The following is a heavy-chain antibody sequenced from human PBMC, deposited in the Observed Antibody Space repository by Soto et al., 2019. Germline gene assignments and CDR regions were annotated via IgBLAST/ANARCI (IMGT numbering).Heavy chain of an antibody. J-gene: IGHJ6*03. CDR2: MNPNSGNT. Sequence: ASVKVSCKASGYTFTSYDINWVRQATGQGLEWMGWMNPNSGNTGYAQKFQGRVTMTRNTSIGTAYMELSSLRSEDTAVYYCARAVRGYRSAQLYYYYYMDVWGKGTTVTVSS. D-gene: IGHD3-16*02. CDR3: ARAVRGYRSAQLYYYYYMDV. CDR1: GYTFTSYD. V-gene: IGHV1-8*01.